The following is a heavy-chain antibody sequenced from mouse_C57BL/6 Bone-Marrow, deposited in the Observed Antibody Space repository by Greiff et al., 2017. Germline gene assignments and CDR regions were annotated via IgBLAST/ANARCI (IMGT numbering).Heavy chain of an antibody. CDR1: GYTFTSYG. CDR3: ARKSTWYYGSSYDYYAMDY. Sequence: VQLQQSGAELARPGASVKLSCTASGYTFTSYGISWVKQRTGQGLEWIGEIYPRSGNTYYNEKFKGKATLTADKSSSTAYMELRSLTSEDSAVYFCARKSTWYYGSSYDYYAMDYWGQGTSVTVSA. J-gene: IGHJ4*01. V-gene: IGHV1-81*01. D-gene: IGHD1-1*01. CDR2: IYPRSGNT.